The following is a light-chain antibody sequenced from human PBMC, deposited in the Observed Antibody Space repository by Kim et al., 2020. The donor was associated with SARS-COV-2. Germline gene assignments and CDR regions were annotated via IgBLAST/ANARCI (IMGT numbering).Light chain of an antibody. Sequence: QAVVTQEPSLTVSPGGTVTLTCASSTGAVTSGHYPYWFQQKSGQAPRTLIYYTSNKHSWTPARFSGSLLGGKAALTLSGAQAEDEADYYCLLFYSGVFIFGGGTQLTVL. J-gene: IGLJ2*01. CDR3: LLFYSGVFI. V-gene: IGLV7-46*01. CDR2: YTS. CDR1: TGAVTSGHY.